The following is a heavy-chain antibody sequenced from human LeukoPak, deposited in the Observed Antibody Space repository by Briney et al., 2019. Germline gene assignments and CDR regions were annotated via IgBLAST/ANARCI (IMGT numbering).Heavy chain of an antibody. CDR1: GFTFGDHA. Sequence: GGSLRLSCTASGFTFGDHAMSWVRQAPGKGLEWITFIRNKAYGGTAEYAASVRGRFSISRDDSKSIAYLQMNSLKTEDTAMYYCTRSTYSSTYYVVFDSWGQGTLVTVSS. V-gene: IGHV3-49*04. CDR2: IRNKAYGGTA. CDR3: TRSTYSSTYYVVFDS. D-gene: IGHD1-26*01. J-gene: IGHJ4*02.